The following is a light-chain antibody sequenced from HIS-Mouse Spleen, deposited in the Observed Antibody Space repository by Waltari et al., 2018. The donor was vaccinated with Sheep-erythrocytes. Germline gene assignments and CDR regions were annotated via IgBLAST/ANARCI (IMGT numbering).Light chain of an antibody. CDR1: SSYVVGYNF. Sequence: QSALTQPRSVSGSPGPSATISCTGTSSYVVGYNFVSWYQQHPGKAPKLMIYDVSKRPSGVPDRFSGSKSGNTASLTISGLQAEDEADYYCCSYAGSYTYVFGTGTKVTVL. J-gene: IGLJ1*01. V-gene: IGLV2-11*01. CDR3: CSYAGSYTYV. CDR2: DVS.